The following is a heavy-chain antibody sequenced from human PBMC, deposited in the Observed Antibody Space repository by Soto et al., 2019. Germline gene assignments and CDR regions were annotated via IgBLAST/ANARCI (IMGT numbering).Heavy chain of an antibody. V-gene: IGHV3-23*01. Sequence: EVQLLESGGGLVQPGGSLRLSCAASGFTFSSCAMSWVRQTPGKGLEWVSAISGGTSSTYYSDSVKGRFTISRDNSKNMLYLQMNSLRAEDTAVYYCAKERWAAAGTPTLDYWGQGTLVTVSS. CDR1: GFTFSSCA. J-gene: IGHJ4*02. CDR2: ISGGTSST. CDR3: AKERWAAAGTPTLDY. D-gene: IGHD6-13*01.